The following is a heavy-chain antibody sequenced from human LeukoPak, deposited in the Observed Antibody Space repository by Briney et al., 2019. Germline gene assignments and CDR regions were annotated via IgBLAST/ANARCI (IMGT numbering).Heavy chain of an antibody. CDR1: GGTFSSYA. Sequence: GASVKVSCKASGGTFSSYAISWVRQAPGQGLEWMGGIIPIFGTASYAQKFQGRVTITADESTSTAYMELSSLRSEDTAVYYCAGAVAGNYYYYGMDVWGKGTTVTVSS. V-gene: IGHV1-69*13. D-gene: IGHD6-19*01. CDR2: IIPIFGTA. CDR3: AGAVAGNYYYYGMDV. J-gene: IGHJ6*04.